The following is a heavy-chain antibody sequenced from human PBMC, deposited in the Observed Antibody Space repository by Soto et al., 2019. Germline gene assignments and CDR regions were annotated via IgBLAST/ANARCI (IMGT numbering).Heavy chain of an antibody. Sequence: QVQLQQWGAGLLKPSETLSLTCAVNGGSLSGYYWSWIRQPPGKGLEWIGEIKDGGSTNYSPSLKSRATISSDMSNNQFSLRLNSVTAADTAVYYCARGQEGVVATHWDQGTLVTVSS. D-gene: IGHD5-12*01. CDR2: IKDGGST. CDR1: GGSLSGYY. CDR3: ARGQEGVVATH. V-gene: IGHV4-34*01. J-gene: IGHJ4*02.